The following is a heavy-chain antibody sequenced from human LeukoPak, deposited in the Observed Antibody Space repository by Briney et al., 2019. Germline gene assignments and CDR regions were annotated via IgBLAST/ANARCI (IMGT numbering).Heavy chain of an antibody. CDR2: ISAYNGYT. Sequence: ASVKVSCKASGYTFTSYGISWVRQAPGQGLEWMGWISAYNGYTNYAQKLQGRVTMTTDTSTSTAYMELSRLRSDDTAVYYCARWLGGWSFDYWGQGTLVTVSS. J-gene: IGHJ4*02. V-gene: IGHV1-18*01. CDR3: ARWLGGWSFDY. D-gene: IGHD6-19*01. CDR1: GYTFTSYG.